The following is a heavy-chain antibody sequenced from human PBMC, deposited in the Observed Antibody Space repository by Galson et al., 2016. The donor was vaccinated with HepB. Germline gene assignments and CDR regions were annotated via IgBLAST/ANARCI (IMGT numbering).Heavy chain of an antibody. CDR3: TRLVAANGYYGMDV. J-gene: IGHJ6*02. CDR1: GYSVSSNSAA. CDR2: TYYRSQGYN. V-gene: IGHV6-1*01. D-gene: IGHD2-15*01. Sequence: CAISGYSVSSNSAAWNWIRQSPSRGLEWLGRTYYRSQGYNEYAVSVKSRITINPYTSKNKFSLQLNSVTPEDTAVYYCTRLVAANGYYGMDVWGQGTTVIVSS.